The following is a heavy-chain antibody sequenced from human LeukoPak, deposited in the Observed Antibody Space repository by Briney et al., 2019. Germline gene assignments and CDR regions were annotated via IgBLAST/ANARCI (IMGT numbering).Heavy chain of an antibody. CDR3: ARAPSIAARQGGNDY. Sequence: SETLSLTCAVYGGSFSGYYWSWIRQPPGKGLEWIGEINHSGSTNYNPSLKSRVTISVDTSKNQFSLKLSSVTAADTAVYYCARAPSIAARQGGNDYWGQGTLVTVSS. J-gene: IGHJ4*02. V-gene: IGHV4-34*01. CDR2: INHSGST. D-gene: IGHD6-6*01. CDR1: GGSFSGYY.